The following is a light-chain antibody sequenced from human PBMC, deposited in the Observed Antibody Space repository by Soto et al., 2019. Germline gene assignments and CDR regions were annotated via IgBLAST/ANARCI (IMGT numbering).Light chain of an antibody. V-gene: IGLV2-8*01. J-gene: IGLJ2*01. CDR2: EVI. Sequence: QSALTQPPSASGSPGQSVTISCTGTSSDVGGYYYVSWYQHHPGKAPKLIIYEVIKRPSGVPDRFSGSKSDNTASLTVSGLRAEGEADYYCTSYAGSNNVVFGGGTKLTVL. CDR1: SSDVGGYYY. CDR3: TSYAGSNNVV.